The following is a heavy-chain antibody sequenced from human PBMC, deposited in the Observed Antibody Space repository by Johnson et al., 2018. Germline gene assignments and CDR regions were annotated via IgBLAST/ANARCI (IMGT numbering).Heavy chain of an antibody. CDR1: GFTFSSYG. D-gene: IGHD4-23*01. J-gene: IGHJ1*01. CDR2: ISYDGSNK. CDR3: AKDSGTTVVTLAEYFQH. V-gene: IGHV3-30*18. Sequence: QLVESEGGVVQPARSLSLSCSASGFTFSSYGMHWVRKAQGQGLEWVAVISYDGSNKYYAYSGKGRFTISRDNSKNTLYLQMNSLRAEDTAVYYCAKDSGTTVVTLAEYFQHWGQGTLVTVSS.